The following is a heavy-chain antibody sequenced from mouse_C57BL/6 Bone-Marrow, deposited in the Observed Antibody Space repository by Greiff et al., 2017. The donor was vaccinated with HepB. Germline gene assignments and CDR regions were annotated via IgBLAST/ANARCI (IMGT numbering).Heavy chain of an antibody. J-gene: IGHJ4*01. Sequence: QVQLQQSGAELVRPGTSVKMSCKASGYTFTNYWIGWAKQRPGHGLEWIGDIYPGGGYTNYNEKFKGKATLTADKSSSTAYVQFSSLTSEDSAIYDCARLGGYSLYAMDYWGQGTAVTVAS. CDR1: GYTFTNYW. CDR2: IYPGGGYT. CDR3: ARLGGYSLYAMDY. V-gene: IGHV1-63*01. D-gene: IGHD2-3*01.